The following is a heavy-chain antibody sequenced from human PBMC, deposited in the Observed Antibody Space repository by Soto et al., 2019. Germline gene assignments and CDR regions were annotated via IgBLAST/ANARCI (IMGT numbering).Heavy chain of an antibody. CDR3: AFALGPTTGLDY. V-gene: IGHV4-31*02. D-gene: IGHD1-26*01. J-gene: IGHJ4*02. CDR1: GASTVSHYH. CDR2: IFNSGTT. Sequence: QVQLQESGPGLVKPSQTLSLTCSVSGASTVSHYHWTWIRQPPGKGLEWMGYIFNSGTTFYNPSLTSRISISLDTSGNHFSLELRSGTAADPAVYYCAFALGPTTGLDYWGQGTLVTVSS.